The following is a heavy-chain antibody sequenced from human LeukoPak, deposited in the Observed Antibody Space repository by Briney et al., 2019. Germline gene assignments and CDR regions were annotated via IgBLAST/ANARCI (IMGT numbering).Heavy chain of an antibody. V-gene: IGHV3-30*04. CDR2: ISYDGSNK. D-gene: IGHD4-23*01. CDR1: GFTFSSYA. Sequence: GGPLLISSAASGFTFSSYAMHWGRPAPGKGLEWVAVISYDGSNKYYADSVKGRFTISRDNSKNTLYLQMNSLRAEDTAVHYCAREKTQCLDYWGQGTLVTVSS. CDR3: AREKTQCLDY. J-gene: IGHJ4*02.